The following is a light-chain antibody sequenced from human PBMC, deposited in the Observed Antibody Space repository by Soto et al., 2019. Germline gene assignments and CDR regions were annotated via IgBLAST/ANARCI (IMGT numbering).Light chain of an antibody. Sequence: QSALTQPASVSGSPGQSITISCTGTSSDVGSYNLVSWYQQHLGKAPKLMIYEGGKRPSGASNRFYGSKSGNTASLTISGLQAEDEADYYCCSFAPRSTLIFGGGTKLTVL. CDR2: EGG. V-gene: IGLV2-23*01. J-gene: IGLJ2*01. CDR3: CSFAPRSTLI. CDR1: SSDVGSYNL.